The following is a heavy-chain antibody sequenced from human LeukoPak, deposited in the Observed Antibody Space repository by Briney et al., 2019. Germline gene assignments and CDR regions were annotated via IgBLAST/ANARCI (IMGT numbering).Heavy chain of an antibody. D-gene: IGHD3-10*01. CDR3: ARNYGSGSYFRYYYYYMDV. CDR1: VYTFTGDY. V-gene: IGHV1-2*02. J-gene: IGHJ6*03. CDR2: INPNSGGT. Sequence: ASLKVSCKDSVYTFTGDYMHRVRQAPGQGLEWMGWINPNSGGTNYAQTLQSRVTMTRDTSISTAYMELSRLRSDDTAVYYCARNYGSGSYFRYYYYYMDVWGKGTTVTISS.